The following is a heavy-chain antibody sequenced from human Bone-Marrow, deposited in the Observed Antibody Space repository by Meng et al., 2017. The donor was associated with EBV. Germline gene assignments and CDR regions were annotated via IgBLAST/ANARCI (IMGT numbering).Heavy chain of an antibody. V-gene: IGHV4-39*07. Sequence: QLPWHASGPGLLQPSETPSILCTVSGASITTPNYYCGLIRQPPGKVLELIGTFYSFTTTFYNPYLRSRLAISVDTSKNQFSLRLTSLTAADTAVYYCVRGYDYGDYVDYWGQGTLVTVSS. CDR2: FYSFTTT. CDR1: GASITTPNYY. D-gene: IGHD4-17*01. CDR3: VRGYDYGDYVDY. J-gene: IGHJ4*02.